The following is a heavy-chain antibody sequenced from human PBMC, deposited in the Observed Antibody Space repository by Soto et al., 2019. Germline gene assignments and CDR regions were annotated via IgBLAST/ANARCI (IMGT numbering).Heavy chain of an antibody. J-gene: IGHJ4*03. CDR3: AKGIDFWSGYYTGKIDY. V-gene: IGHV3-30*18. CDR2: ISYDGSNK. Sequence: GGSLRLSCAASGFTFSSYGMHWVRQAPGKGLEWVAVISYDGSNKYYADSVKGRFTISRDNSKNTLYLQMNSLRAEDTAVYYCAKGIDFWSGYYTGKIDYWGQGTTVTVSS. CDR1: GFTFSSYG. D-gene: IGHD3-3*01.